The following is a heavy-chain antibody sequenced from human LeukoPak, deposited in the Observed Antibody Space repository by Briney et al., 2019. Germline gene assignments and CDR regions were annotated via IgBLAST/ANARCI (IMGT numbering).Heavy chain of an antibody. J-gene: IGHJ4*02. D-gene: IGHD3-10*01. CDR3: ARDTYYYGSGSYFFDY. Sequence: SETLSLTCAVYGGSFSGYYWSWIRQPPGKGLEWIGEINHSGSTNYNPSLKSRVTISVDTSKNQFSLKLSSVTAADTAVYYCARDTYYYGSGSYFFDYWGQGTLVTVSS. V-gene: IGHV4-34*01. CDR2: INHSGST. CDR1: GGSFSGYY.